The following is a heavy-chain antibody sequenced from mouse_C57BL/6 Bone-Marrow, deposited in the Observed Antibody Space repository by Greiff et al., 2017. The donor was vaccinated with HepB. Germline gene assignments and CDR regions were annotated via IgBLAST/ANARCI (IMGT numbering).Heavy chain of an antibody. J-gene: IGHJ3*01. V-gene: IGHV1-19*01. CDR2: INPYNGGT. Sequence: EVQLQQSGPVLVKPGASVKMSCKASGYTFTDYYMNWVKQSHGKSLEWIGVINPYNGGTSYNQKFKGKATLTVDKSSSTAYMELNSLTSEDSAVYYCAETAQATNWFAYWGQGTLVTVSA. D-gene: IGHD3-2*02. CDR1: GYTFTDYY. CDR3: AETAQATNWFAY.